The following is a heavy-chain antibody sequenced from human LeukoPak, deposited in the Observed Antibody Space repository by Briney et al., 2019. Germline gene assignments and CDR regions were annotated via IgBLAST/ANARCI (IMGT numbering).Heavy chain of an antibody. CDR3: ARMGRWPAVPNPMLDY. CDR2: ISAYNGNT. Sequence: GASVKVSCKASGYTFTSYGISWVRRAPGQGLEWMGWISAYNGNTNYAQKLQGRVTMTTDTSTSTAYMELRSLRSDDTAVYYCARMGRWPAVPNPMLDYWGQGTLVTVSS. J-gene: IGHJ4*02. CDR1: GYTFTSYG. D-gene: IGHD2-2*01. V-gene: IGHV1-18*01.